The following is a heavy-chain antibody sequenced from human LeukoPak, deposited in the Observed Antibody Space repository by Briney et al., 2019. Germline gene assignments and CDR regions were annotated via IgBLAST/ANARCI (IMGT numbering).Heavy chain of an antibody. CDR1: GFTFSCYE. CDR2: INRRCSTI. V-gene: IGHV3-48*03. D-gene: IGHD1-1*01. Sequence: PGRSLRLFRAASGFTFSCYEMNWVRPAPPKELDGVSYINRRCSTIYYADSVKGRFPIIRDHAKNSLYPQMNLLGADDHALHLLAKDGESGIQYTQGYFDYWGQGTLVTVSS. CDR3: AKDGESGIQYTQGYFDY. J-gene: IGHJ4*02.